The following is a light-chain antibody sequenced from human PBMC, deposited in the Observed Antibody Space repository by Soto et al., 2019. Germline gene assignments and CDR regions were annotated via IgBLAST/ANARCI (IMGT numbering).Light chain of an antibody. J-gene: IGKJ1*01. CDR1: QSVSGS. Sequence: EILVTQSPATLSVSPGERATLSCRASQSVSGSLVWYQQKPGQAPRLLIYDASTRATGIPARCSGSGSGTDFTITISSLAPEDFAVYYCQQHLGRHTFGQGTKV. CDR2: DAS. CDR3: QQHLGRHT. V-gene: IGKV3-11*01.